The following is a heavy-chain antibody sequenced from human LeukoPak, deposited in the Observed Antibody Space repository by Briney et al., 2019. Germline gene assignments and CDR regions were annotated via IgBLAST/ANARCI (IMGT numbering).Heavy chain of an antibody. CDR1: GFTFSSYG. D-gene: IGHD1-26*01. CDR3: ANGSGSYLSPLYYFDY. CDR2: ISGSGGST. J-gene: IGHJ4*02. Sequence: GGSLRLSCAASGFTFSSYGMSWVRQAPGKGLEWVSAISGSGGSTYYADSVKGRFTISRDNSKNTLYLQMNSLRAEDTAVYYCANGSGSYLSPLYYFDYWGQGTLVTVSS. V-gene: IGHV3-23*01.